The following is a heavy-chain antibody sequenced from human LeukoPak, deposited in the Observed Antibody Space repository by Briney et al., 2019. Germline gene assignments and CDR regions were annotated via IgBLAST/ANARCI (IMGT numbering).Heavy chain of an antibody. CDR1: GYTFTSYG. V-gene: IGHV1-18*04. CDR3: ARDRLYYYGSGLQPDYYYYGMDV. D-gene: IGHD3-10*01. Sequence: ASVKGSCKASGYTFTSYGISWVRQAPGQGLEWMGWISAYNGNTNYAQKPQGRVTMTTDTSTSTAYMELRSLRSDDTAVYYCARDRLYYYGSGLQPDYYYYGMDVWGKGTTVTVSS. J-gene: IGHJ6*04. CDR2: ISAYNGNT.